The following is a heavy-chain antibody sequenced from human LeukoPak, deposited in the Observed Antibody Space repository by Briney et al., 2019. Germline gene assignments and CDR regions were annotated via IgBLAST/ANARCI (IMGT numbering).Heavy chain of an antibody. J-gene: IGHJ3*02. V-gene: IGHV1-18*01. CDR1: GYTFTSYG. D-gene: IGHD2-15*01. CDR2: ISAYNGNT. CDR3: ARLVVVPSPNAFDI. Sequence: ASVKVSCKASGYTFTSYGISWVRQAPGQGLEWMGWISAYNGNTNYAQKLQGRVTMTTDTSASTAYMELRSLRSDDTAVYYCARLVVVPSPNAFDIWGQGTMVTVSS.